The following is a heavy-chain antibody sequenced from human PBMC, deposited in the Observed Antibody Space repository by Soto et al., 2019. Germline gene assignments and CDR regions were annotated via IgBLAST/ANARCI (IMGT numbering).Heavy chain of an antibody. J-gene: IGHJ3*02. V-gene: IGHV4-30-4*01. Sequence: PSETLSLTCTVSGGSISSGDYYWSWIRQPPGKGPEWIGYIYYSGTTYYNPSLKSRVTISVDTSKNQFSLKMTSVTAADTALYYCARVERGTATTVVDAFDIWGPGTMVTVSS. CDR1: GGSISSGDYY. CDR2: IYYSGTT. D-gene: IGHD1-1*01. CDR3: ARVERGTATTVVDAFDI.